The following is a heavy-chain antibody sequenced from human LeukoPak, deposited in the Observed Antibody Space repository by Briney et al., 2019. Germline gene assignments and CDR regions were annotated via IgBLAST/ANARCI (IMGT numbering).Heavy chain of an antibody. Sequence: SETLSLTCAVSGDSISSYYWSWIRQPPGKGLEWIGSIYYAGSTYFTGSTYYNPSLQSRVTISVDTSKNQFSLKLSSVTAADTAVYYCARHDYYDSSGYLYYFDYWGQGTLVTVSS. CDR1: GDSISSYY. CDR3: ARHDYYDSSGYLYYFDY. J-gene: IGHJ4*02. D-gene: IGHD3-22*01. V-gene: IGHV4-59*05. CDR2: IYYAGSTYFTGST.